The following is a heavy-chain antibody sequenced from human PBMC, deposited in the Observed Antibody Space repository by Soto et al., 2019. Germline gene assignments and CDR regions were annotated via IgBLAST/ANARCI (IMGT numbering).Heavy chain of an antibody. D-gene: IGHD2-2*01. Sequence: QVQLVESGGGLVKPGGSLRLSCAASGFTFSDYQMTWIRQTPGKGLEWISHISGSGRTIDYADSVEGRFTISRDNAKSSVYLHMSSLRAEDTGVYYCARDRMPAKYLGYIWGQGTMVTVSS. CDR1: GFTFSDYQ. CDR2: ISGSGRTI. CDR3: ARDRMPAKYLGYI. V-gene: IGHV3-11*01. J-gene: IGHJ3*02.